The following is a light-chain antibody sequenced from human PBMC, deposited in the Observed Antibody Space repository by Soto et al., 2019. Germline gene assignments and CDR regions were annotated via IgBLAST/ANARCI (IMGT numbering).Light chain of an antibody. Sequence: EIVLTQSPGTLSLSPGERATLSCRASQSVSSSYLAWYQQKPGQAPRLLIHGASSRATGIPDRFSGSGSGADFTLTISRLEPEDFAVYYREQYGSPHTFGGGPKVEIK. CDR3: EQYGSPHT. V-gene: IGKV3-20*01. CDR1: QSVSSSY. J-gene: IGKJ4*01. CDR2: GAS.